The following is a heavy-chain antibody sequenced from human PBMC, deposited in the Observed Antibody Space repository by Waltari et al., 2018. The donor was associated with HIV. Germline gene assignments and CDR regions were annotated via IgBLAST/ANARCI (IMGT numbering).Heavy chain of an antibody. CDR3: ARGESVSVSNIPPGYRFDF. CDR2: INPISGST. J-gene: IGHJ4*02. V-gene: IGHV1-2*06. CDR1: GYSFTAYY. D-gene: IGHD2-15*01. Sequence: QVQLVQSGAELKKPGASVEFSCRASGYSFTAYYMHWVRQAHGQVLHWMGRINPISGSTNIPLTFQGRITMTRDTSSGAVFIELRGLKFNDTALYYCARGESVSVSNIPPGYRFDFWGQGTLITVSS.